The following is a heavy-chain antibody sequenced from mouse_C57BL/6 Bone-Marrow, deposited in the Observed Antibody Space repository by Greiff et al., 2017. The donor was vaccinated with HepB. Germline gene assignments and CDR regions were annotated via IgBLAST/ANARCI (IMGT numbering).Heavy chain of an antibody. CDR2: ISSGGSYT. Sequence: EVNLVESGGDLVKPGGSLKLSCAASGFTFSSYGMSWVRQTPDKRLEWVATISSGGSYTYYPDSVKGRFTISRDNAKNTLYLQMSSLKSEDTAMYYCARHARMDYWGQGTSVTVSS. CDR1: GFTFSSYG. V-gene: IGHV5-6*01. J-gene: IGHJ4*01. CDR3: ARHARMDY.